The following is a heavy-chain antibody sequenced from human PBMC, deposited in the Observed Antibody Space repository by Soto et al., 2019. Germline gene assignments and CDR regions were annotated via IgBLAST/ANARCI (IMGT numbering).Heavy chain of an antibody. J-gene: IGHJ4*02. CDR3: ATVPDTLEWLYFDY. Sequence: ASVKVSCKVSGYTLTELSMHWVRQAPGKGLEWMGGFDPEDGETIYAQKFQGRVTMTEDTSTDTAYMELSSLRSEDTAVYYCATVPDTLEWLYFDYWGQGTLVTVSS. V-gene: IGHV1-24*01. CDR2: FDPEDGET. D-gene: IGHD3-3*01. CDR1: GYTLTELS.